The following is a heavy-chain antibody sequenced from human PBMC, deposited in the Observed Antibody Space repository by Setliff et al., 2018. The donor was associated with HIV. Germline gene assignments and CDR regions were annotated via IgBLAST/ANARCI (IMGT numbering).Heavy chain of an antibody. Sequence: PRESLKISCKGSGYKFINYWIGWVRQMPGTGLEWMGIIHVANSDTKYSPSFQGQVTISADKSIDTAYLQWSSLQASDTAMYYCARQGDYHILTGYYSGPHDAFDIWGQGTMVTVSS. CDR1: GYKFINYW. CDR2: IHVANSDT. D-gene: IGHD3-9*01. J-gene: IGHJ3*02. V-gene: IGHV5-51*01. CDR3: ARQGDYHILTGYYSGPHDAFDI.